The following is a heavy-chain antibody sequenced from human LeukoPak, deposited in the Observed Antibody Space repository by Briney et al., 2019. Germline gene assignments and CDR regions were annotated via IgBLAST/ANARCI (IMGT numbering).Heavy chain of an antibody. CDR3: AREGTYGDYGIYYYYMDV. D-gene: IGHD4-17*01. V-gene: IGHV3-21*01. J-gene: IGHJ6*03. CDR2: ISSSSSYI. Sequence: GGSLRLSCAASGFTFSSYWMNWVRQAPGKGLEWVSSISSSSSYIYYADSVKGRFTISRDNAKNSLYLQMNSLRAEDTAVYYCAREGTYGDYGIYYYYMDVWAKGPRSPSP. CDR1: GFTFSSYW.